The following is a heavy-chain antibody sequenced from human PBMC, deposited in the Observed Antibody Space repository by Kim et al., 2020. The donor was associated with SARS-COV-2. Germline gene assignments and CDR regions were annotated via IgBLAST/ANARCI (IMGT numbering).Heavy chain of an antibody. CDR2: IYYSGST. D-gene: IGHD3-10*01. V-gene: IGHV4-31*03. J-gene: IGHJ5*02. CDR1: GGSISSGGYY. Sequence: SETLSLTCTVSGGSISSGGYYWSWIRQHPGKGLEWIGYIYYSGSTYYNPSLKSRVTISVDTSKNQFSLKLSSVTAADTAVYYCARGGAGLLWFGELFSWFDPWGQGTLVTVSS. CDR3: ARGGAGLLWFGELFSWFDP.